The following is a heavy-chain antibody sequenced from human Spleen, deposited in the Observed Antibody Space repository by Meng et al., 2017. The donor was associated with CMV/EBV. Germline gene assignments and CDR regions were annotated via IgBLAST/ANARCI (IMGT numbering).Heavy chain of an antibody. CDR2: IYYSGST. V-gene: IGHV4-61*01. CDR1: GGSVSSGSYY. Sequence: SETLSLTCTVSGGSVSSGSYYWSWIRQPPGKGLEWIGYIYYSGSTNYNPSLKSRVTIPVDTSKNQFSLQLSSVTAADTAVYYCARVHEGWFDPWGQGTLVTVSS. J-gene: IGHJ5*02. CDR3: ARVHEGWFDP.